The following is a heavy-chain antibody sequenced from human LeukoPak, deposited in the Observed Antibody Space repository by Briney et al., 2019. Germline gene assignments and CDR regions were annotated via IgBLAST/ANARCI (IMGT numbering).Heavy chain of an antibody. Sequence: GGSLRLSCAASGFTFSSYAMSWVRQAPGKGLEWVSAISGSGGSTYYADSVKGRFTIARDNSKNTLYLQMNSLRAEDTAVYYCAKWSSSSLHGMDVWGQGTTVTVSS. CDR2: ISGSGGST. D-gene: IGHD6-13*01. V-gene: IGHV3-23*01. CDR1: GFTFSSYA. J-gene: IGHJ6*02. CDR3: AKWSSSSLHGMDV.